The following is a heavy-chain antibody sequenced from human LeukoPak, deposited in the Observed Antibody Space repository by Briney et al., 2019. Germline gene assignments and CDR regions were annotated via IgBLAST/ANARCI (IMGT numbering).Heavy chain of an antibody. D-gene: IGHD4-11*01. CDR3: AKAVTTEGKYFDS. CDR1: GFTFSSYA. Sequence: GGSLRLSCAASGFTFSSYAVHWVRQAPGKGLEWLAVISHDGSSKYYGDSVKGRFTISRDNSKNTLYLQMNSLTEDTAVYYRAKAVTTEGKYFDSWGQGTLVTVSS. J-gene: IGHJ4*02. CDR2: ISHDGSSK. V-gene: IGHV3-30*04.